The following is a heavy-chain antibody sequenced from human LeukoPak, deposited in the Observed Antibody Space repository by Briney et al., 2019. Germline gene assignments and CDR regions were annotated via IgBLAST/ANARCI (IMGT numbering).Heavy chain of an antibody. CDR2: IIPIFGTA. Sequence: GASVKVSCKASGGTFSSYAISWVRQAPGQGLEWMGGIIPIFGTANYAQKFQGRVTITADKSTSTAYMELSSLRSGDTAVYYCARDLGYCSGGSCYVRGFAYWGQGTLVTVSS. V-gene: IGHV1-69*06. D-gene: IGHD2-15*01. CDR3: ARDLGYCSGGSCYVRGFAY. J-gene: IGHJ4*02. CDR1: GGTFSSYA.